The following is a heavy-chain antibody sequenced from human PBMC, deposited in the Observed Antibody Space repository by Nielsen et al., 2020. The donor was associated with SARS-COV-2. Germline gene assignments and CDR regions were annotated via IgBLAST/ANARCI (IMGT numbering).Heavy chain of an antibody. CDR3: AREGGGLYYYDSSGYSYYYGMDV. V-gene: IGHV3-7*03. J-gene: IGHJ6*02. Sequence: GESLKISCAASGFTFSSYWMSWVRQAPGKGLEWVANIKQDGSEKYYVDSVKGRFTISRDNAKNSLYLQMNSLRAEDTAVYYWAREGGGLYYYDSSGYSYYYGMDVWGQGTTVTVSS. D-gene: IGHD3-22*01. CDR2: IKQDGSEK. CDR1: GFTFSSYW.